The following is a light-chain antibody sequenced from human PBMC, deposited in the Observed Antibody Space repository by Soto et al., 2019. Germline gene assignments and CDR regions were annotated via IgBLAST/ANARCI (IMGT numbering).Light chain of an antibody. CDR3: QQRSNFT. Sequence: ETVLTQSPATLSLSPGEGATLFCRTSRSVNRDLAWYQHKPGQAPRLLIFDASNRATGIPARFSGSGSGTDFPLTISSLEPEDFAVYYCQQRSNFTFGPGTKVDIK. CDR2: DAS. CDR1: RSVNRD. J-gene: IGKJ3*01. V-gene: IGKV3-11*01.